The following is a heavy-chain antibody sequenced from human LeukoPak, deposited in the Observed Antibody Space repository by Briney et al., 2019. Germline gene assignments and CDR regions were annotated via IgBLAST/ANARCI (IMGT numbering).Heavy chain of an antibody. CDR2: IYSGGNT. D-gene: IGHD2-2*01. CDR3: ARGETSSYDY. V-gene: IGHV3-53*01. CDR1: GFTVSSNY. J-gene: IGHJ4*02. Sequence: GGSLRLSCAASGFTVSSNYMSWVRQAPGRGLEWVSVIYSGGNTYYADSVKGRFTISRDNSKNTVYLQMNSLRAEDTAVYYCARGETSSYDYWGQGTLVTVSS.